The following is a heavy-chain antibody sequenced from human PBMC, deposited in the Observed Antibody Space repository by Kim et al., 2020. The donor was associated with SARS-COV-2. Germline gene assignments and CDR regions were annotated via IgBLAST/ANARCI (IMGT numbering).Heavy chain of an antibody. V-gene: IGHV3-9*01. CDR3: AKDQSYKLGYCSSTSCYGMDV. Sequence: GGSLRLSCAASGFTFDDYAMHWVRQAPGKGLEWVSGISWNSGSIGYADSVKGRFTISRDNAKNSLYLQMNSLRAEDTALYYCAKDQSYKLGYCSSTSCYGMDVWGQGTTVTVSS. D-gene: IGHD2-2*01. CDR2: ISWNSGSI. J-gene: IGHJ6*02. CDR1: GFTFDDYA.